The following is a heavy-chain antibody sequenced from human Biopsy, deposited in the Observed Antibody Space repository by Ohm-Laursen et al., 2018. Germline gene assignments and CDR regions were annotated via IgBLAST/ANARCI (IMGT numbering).Heavy chain of an antibody. CDR3: ASRGLVMASDYYFDD. Sequence: TLSLTCSVSGVYISDYYWSWIRQPPGRGLEWVGSIYYSGSTNYNPSLKSRVTISADTSKSQLPLHLTSVTAADTAVYYCASRGLVMASDYYFDDWGQGTLVTVSS. CDR2: IYYSGST. CDR1: GVYISDYY. D-gene: IGHD3/OR15-3a*01. V-gene: IGHV4-59*08. J-gene: IGHJ4*02.